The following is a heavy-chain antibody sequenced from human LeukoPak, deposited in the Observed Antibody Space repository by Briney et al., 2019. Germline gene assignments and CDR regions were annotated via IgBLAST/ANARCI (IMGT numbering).Heavy chain of an antibody. CDR1: GDSVSSNSVA. CDR3: ARYMSSSKIFDY. Sequence: PSQTLSLTCAISGDSVSSNSVAWNWIRQSPSRGLEWLGRTYYRSNWYNDYAVSAKSRITINPDTSKNQFSLQLNSVTPEDTAVYFCARYMSSSKIFDYWGQGTLVTVSS. CDR2: TYYRSNWYN. V-gene: IGHV6-1*01. J-gene: IGHJ4*02. D-gene: IGHD6-6*01.